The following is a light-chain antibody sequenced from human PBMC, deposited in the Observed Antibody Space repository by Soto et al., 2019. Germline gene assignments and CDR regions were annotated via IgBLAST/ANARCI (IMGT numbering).Light chain of an antibody. V-gene: IGKV1-39*01. CDR3: QQTYSTPIT. J-gene: IGKJ5*01. CDR1: QSISSY. Sequence: DIQMTQSPSSLSASVGDRVTITCRASQSISSYLNWYQQKPGIAPKLLIYATSSLESGVPSRFSGSGSGTDFTLTISSLQPEDSATYYCQQTYSTPITFGQGTRLEIK. CDR2: ATS.